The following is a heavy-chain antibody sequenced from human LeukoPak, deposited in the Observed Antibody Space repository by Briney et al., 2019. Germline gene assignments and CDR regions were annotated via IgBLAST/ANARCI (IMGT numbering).Heavy chain of an antibody. V-gene: IGHV4-61*05. J-gene: IGHJ6*03. CDR1: GGSISSSSYY. Sequence: SETLSLTCTVSGGSISSSSYYWGWIRQPPGKGLEWIGYIYYSGSTNYNPSLKSRVTISVDTSKNQFSLKLSSVTAADTAVYYCARVSDSSGYYYGHYYYMDVWGKGTTVTISS. CDR3: ARVSDSSGYYYGHYYYMDV. D-gene: IGHD3-22*01. CDR2: IYYSGST.